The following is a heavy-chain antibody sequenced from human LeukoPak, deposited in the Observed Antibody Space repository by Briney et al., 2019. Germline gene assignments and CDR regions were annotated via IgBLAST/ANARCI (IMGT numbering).Heavy chain of an antibody. D-gene: IGHD1-26*01. V-gene: IGHV3-23*01. J-gene: IGHJ4*02. CDR3: ANALGRGDTLYYFDC. CDR1: GFTFSSYA. Sequence: GGSLRLSCAASGFTFSSYAMSWVRQAPGKGLEWVSSLSGSGGSTNYANSAKGRFTISRDNSKNTLYLQMNSLRAEDTAVYYCANALGRGDTLYYFDCWGQGTLVTVSS. CDR2: LSGSGGST.